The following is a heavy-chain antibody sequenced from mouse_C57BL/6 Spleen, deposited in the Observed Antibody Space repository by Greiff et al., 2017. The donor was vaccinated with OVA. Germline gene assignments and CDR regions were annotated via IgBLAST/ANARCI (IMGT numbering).Heavy chain of an antibody. CDR2: IDPSDSET. V-gene: IGHV1-52*01. Sequence: QVQLQQPGAELVRPGSSVKLSCKASGYTFTSYWMHWVKQRPIQGLEWIGNIDPSDSETHYNQKFKDKATLTADKSSSTAYMQLSSLTSEDSAVYYGARWGTAQATFDYWGQGTTLTVSS. J-gene: IGHJ2*01. CDR3: ARWGTAQATFDY. D-gene: IGHD3-2*02. CDR1: GYTFTSYW.